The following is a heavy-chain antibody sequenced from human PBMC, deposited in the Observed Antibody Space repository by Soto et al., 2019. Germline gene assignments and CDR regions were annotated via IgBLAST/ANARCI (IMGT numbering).Heavy chain of an antibody. D-gene: IGHD4-17*01. Sequence: PGGSLRLSCAASGFTFSSYAMHWVRQAPGKGLEWVAVISYDGSNKYYADSVKGRFTISRDNSKNTLYLQMNSLRAEDTAVYYCARVSMTTVTTDYWGQGTLVTV. V-gene: IGHV3-30-3*01. J-gene: IGHJ4*02. CDR3: ARVSMTTVTTDY. CDR1: GFTFSSYA. CDR2: ISYDGSNK.